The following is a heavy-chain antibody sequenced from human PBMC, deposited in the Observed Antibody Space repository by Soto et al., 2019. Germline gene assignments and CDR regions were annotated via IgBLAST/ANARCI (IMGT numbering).Heavy chain of an antibody. CDR1: GGSFSGYY. Sequence: PSETLSLTCAVYGGSFSGYYWSWIRQPPGKGLEWIGEINHSGSTNYNPSLKSRVTISVDTSKNQFSLKLSSVTAADTAVYYCARKRNYYDSSGYYVNWFYPWGQGTLVTVSS. D-gene: IGHD3-22*01. V-gene: IGHV4-34*01. CDR2: INHSGST. CDR3: ARKRNYYDSSGYYVNWFYP. J-gene: IGHJ5*02.